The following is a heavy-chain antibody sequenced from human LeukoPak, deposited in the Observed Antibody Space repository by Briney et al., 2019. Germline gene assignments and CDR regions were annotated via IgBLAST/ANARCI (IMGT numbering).Heavy chain of an antibody. Sequence: ASVKVSCKASGYTFTSYYMHWVRQAPGQGLGWMGIINPSGGSTSYTQKFQGRVTLTRDTSTSTVYMELSSLRSEDTAVYYCARGYSSNWYVYWGQGTLVTVSS. J-gene: IGHJ5*01. D-gene: IGHD6-13*01. CDR1: GYTFTSYY. CDR3: ARGYSSNWYVY. CDR2: INPSGGST. V-gene: IGHV1-46*01.